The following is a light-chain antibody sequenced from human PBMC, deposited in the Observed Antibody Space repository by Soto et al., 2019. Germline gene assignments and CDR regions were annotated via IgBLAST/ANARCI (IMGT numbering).Light chain of an antibody. Sequence: EVVLTQSPGTLSLSPGERATLSCRASQSVSNNYLSWYQQRPGQAPRLLIYAASTRATGIPDRFSGSGSGTHFTLIISRLEPEDFAVYYCQQYGGSPLYTFGQGTRLEIK. CDR2: AAS. CDR1: QSVSNNY. V-gene: IGKV3-20*01. J-gene: IGKJ2*01. CDR3: QQYGGSPLYT.